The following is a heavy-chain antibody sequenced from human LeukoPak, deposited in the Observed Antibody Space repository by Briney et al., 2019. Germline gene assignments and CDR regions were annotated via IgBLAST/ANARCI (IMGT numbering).Heavy chain of an antibody. J-gene: IGHJ3*02. Sequence: SETLSLTCTVSGGSISSYYWNWIRQPPGKGLEWIGYIYYSGSTHYNLSLKSRVTMSVDTSKNHFSLNLSSVTAADTAVYYCALSRGGYYDSRSPSWAFDIWGQGTMVTVSS. V-gene: IGHV4-59*01. CDR1: GGSISSYY. CDR3: ALSRGGYYDSRSPSWAFDI. D-gene: IGHD3-22*01. CDR2: IYYSGST.